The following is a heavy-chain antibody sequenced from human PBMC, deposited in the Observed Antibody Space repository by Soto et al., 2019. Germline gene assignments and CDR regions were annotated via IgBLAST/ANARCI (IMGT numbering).Heavy chain of an antibody. D-gene: IGHD5-18*01. CDR2: ISWNSGSI. J-gene: IGHJ4*02. Sequence: GGSLRLSCAASGFTFDDYAMHWVRQAPGKGLEWVSGISWNSGSIGYADSVKGRFTISRGNAKNSLYLQMNSLRAEDTALYYCAKGRYSYAYTPPDYWGQGTLVTVSS. V-gene: IGHV3-9*01. CDR1: GFTFDDYA. CDR3: AKGRYSYAYTPPDY.